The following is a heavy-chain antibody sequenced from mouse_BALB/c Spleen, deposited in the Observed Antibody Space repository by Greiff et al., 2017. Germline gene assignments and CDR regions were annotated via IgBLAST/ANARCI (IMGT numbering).Heavy chain of an antibody. V-gene: IGHV1-14*01. CDR3: ARDYDPYYYAMDY. Sequence: VQLQQPGSELVRPGASVKLSCKASGYTFTSYVMHWVKQKPGQGLEWIGYINPYNDGTKYNEKFKGKATLTSDKSSSTAYMELSSLTSEDSAVYYCARDYDPYYYAMDYWGQGTSVTVSS. CDR2: INPYNDGT. J-gene: IGHJ4*01. D-gene: IGHD2-4*01. CDR1: GYTFTSYV.